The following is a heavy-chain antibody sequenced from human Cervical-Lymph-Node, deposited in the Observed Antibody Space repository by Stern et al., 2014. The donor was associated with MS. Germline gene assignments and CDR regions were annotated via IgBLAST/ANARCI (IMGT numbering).Heavy chain of an antibody. V-gene: IGHV3-23*04. CDR1: GFTFSSYA. Sequence: EVQLVESGGGLVQPGGSLRLSCAASGFTFSSYAMSWVRQAPGKGLEWVSVISGSGGTTYYADSVKGRLTISRDNSKNHHYLQTNSLIAEDTAVYYCAKSTVTSLSDYWGQGTLVTVSS. CDR2: ISGSGGTT. D-gene: IGHD4-17*01. J-gene: IGHJ4*02. CDR3: AKSTVTSLSDY.